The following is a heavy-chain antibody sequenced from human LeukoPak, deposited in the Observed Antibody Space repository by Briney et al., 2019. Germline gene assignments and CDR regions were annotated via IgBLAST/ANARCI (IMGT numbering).Heavy chain of an antibody. CDR3: AREGLGITGTELAVGYL. Sequence: ASVKVSCKASGGTFSSYAISWVRQAPGQGLEWMGRIIPIFGTANYAQKFQGRVTITTDESTSTAYMEPSSLRSEDTAVYYCAREGLGITGTELAVGYLWGQGTLVTVSS. CDR1: GGTFSSYA. V-gene: IGHV1-69*05. D-gene: IGHD1-7*01. J-gene: IGHJ4*02. CDR2: IIPIFGTA.